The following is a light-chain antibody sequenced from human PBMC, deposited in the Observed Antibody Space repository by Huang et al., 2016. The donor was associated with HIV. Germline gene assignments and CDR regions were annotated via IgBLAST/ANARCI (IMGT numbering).Light chain of an antibody. Sequence: DIVLTQSPATLSLSPGQRATFSCRASQNINNYLVWYQQKPGQAPRLLIYDSFNRATGIPAMCSGSGSGTDFTLTINTLEPEDFAVYYCQQRGAWPLTFGGGTKVEIK. CDR1: QNINNY. J-gene: IGKJ4*01. V-gene: IGKV3-11*01. CDR2: DSF. CDR3: QQRGAWPLT.